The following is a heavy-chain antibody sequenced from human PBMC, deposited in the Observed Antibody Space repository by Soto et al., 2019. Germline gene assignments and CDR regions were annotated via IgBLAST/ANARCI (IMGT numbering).Heavy chain of an antibody. D-gene: IGHD6-6*01. J-gene: IGHJ6*02. CDR1: GGSISSGDYY. CDR3: ARDGSKQLVDYYYGMDV. CDR2: IYYSGST. V-gene: IGHV4-30-4*01. Sequence: QVQLQESGPGLVKPSQTLSLTCTVSGGSISSGDYYWSWIRQPPGKGLEWIGYIYYSGSTYYNPSLKSRVTISGDTSKNQFSLKLSSVTAADTAVYYCARDGSKQLVDYYYGMDVWGQGTTVTVSS.